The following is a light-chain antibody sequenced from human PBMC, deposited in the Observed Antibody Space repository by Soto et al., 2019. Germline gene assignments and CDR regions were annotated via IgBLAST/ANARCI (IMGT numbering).Light chain of an antibody. Sequence: EIVMTQSPATLSVSPGERATLSCRASQSVSSNLAWYQQKPGQAPRLLIYGASTRATGIPARFSGSGSGTEFTLTISSVQSEDSGVYYCQQYNNWPPATFGQGTKVVIK. V-gene: IGKV3-15*01. CDR3: QQYNNWPPAT. CDR2: GAS. J-gene: IGKJ1*01. CDR1: QSVSSN.